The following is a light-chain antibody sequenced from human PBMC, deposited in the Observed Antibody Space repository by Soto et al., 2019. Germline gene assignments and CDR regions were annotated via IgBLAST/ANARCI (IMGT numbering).Light chain of an antibody. J-gene: IGKJ2*01. CDR1: QSISRY. Sequence: DIQMTQSPSTLSAFVGDRVTITCRASQSISRYLAWYQQKPGKAPKILIYDASTLENGVPSKFSGSGSGTEFTLTISGLQPYDFAIYYCQQYNTYPYTFSQGTKLEIK. CDR2: DAS. V-gene: IGKV1-5*01. CDR3: QQYNTYPYT.